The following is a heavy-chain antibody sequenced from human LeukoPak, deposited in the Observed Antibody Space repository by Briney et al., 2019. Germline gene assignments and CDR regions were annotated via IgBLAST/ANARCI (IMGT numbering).Heavy chain of an antibody. CDR2: ISPYNHDT. D-gene: IGHD6-6*01. CDR1: GYIFSTYG. V-gene: IGHV1-18*01. J-gene: IGHJ4*02. Sequence: GASVTVSCKASGYIFSTYGINWVRQAPGQGLEWMGWISPYNHDTDYAQKFKGRVTLTTDTSTNTVYMELRSLTSDDTAVYFCARDFSTIAANFFDYWGQGTLVTVSS. CDR3: ARDFSTIAANFFDY.